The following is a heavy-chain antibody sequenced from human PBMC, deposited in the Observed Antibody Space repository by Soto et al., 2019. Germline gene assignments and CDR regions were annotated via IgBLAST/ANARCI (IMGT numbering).Heavy chain of an antibody. J-gene: IGHJ5*02. V-gene: IGHV1-2*02. CDR1: GYPFSDNQ. D-gene: IGHD4-4*01. Sequence: ASVKVSCKASGYPFSDNQIHWLRRAPGQGLEWMGRINPKSDDTNYAQKFQGRVTMTRDTSIDTAYLELTGLTSDDTATYYCARKHSLDYIRWGLDPWGQGTLVTV. CDR3: ARKHSLDYIRWGLDP. CDR2: INPKSDDT.